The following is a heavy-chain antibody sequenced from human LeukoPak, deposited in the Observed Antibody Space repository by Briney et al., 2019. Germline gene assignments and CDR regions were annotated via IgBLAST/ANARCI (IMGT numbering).Heavy chain of an antibody. J-gene: IGHJ4*02. V-gene: IGHV3-30*03. CDR2: ISYDGNNN. D-gene: IGHD4-23*01. CDR3: ARDRGGNEFDY. Sequence: GGSLRLSCTASGFTFSNYGMHWVRQAPGKGLERMATISYDGNNNYYTYSVKGRFTVSRDNSKNTLYLQMNSLRGEDTGVYYCARDRGGNEFDYWGQGTLVTVSS. CDR1: GFTFSNYG.